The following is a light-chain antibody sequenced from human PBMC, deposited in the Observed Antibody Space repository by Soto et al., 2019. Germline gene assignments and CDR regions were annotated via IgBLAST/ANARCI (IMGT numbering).Light chain of an antibody. V-gene: IGKV3-20*01. CDR2: GAS. Sequence: EIVLTQSPGTLSLSPGEGATLSCRSCQSVSSSQLAWYQQKPGQAPRLLVYGASSRATGIPERFSGSVSETDFTLSISRLEPEDFAVYYCQHYGNSPLTFGQGTRLEI. CDR3: QHYGNSPLT. J-gene: IGKJ5*01. CDR1: QSVSSSQ.